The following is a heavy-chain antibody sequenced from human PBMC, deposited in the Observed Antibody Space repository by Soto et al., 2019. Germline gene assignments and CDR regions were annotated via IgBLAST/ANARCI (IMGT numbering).Heavy chain of an antibody. J-gene: IGHJ4*02. V-gene: IGHV1-69*01. CDR2: IIPIFGTA. Sequence: QVQLVQSGAEVKKPGSSVKVSCKASGGTFSSYAISWVRQAPGQGLEWMGGIIPIFGTANYAQKFQGRVTITADESTSTAYMELSSLRSEDTAVYYCASRKKTTYGDYYGFDYWGQGTLVTVSS. CDR1: GGTFSSYA. CDR3: ASRKKTTYGDYYGFDY. D-gene: IGHD4-17*01.